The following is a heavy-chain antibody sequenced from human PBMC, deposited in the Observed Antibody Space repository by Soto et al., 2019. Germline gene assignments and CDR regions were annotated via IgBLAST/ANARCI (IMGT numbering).Heavy chain of an antibody. V-gene: IGHV4-59*08. Sequence: SETLSLTCTVSGGSISSYYWSWIRQPPGKGLEWIGYIYYSGSTNYNPSLKSRVTISVDTSKNQFSLKLSSVTAADTAVYYCARVTSGSCLTYYYYYGMDVWGQGTTVTVSS. CDR2: IYYSGST. J-gene: IGHJ6*02. CDR3: ARVTSGSCLTYYYYYGMDV. CDR1: GGSISSYY. D-gene: IGHD3-10*01.